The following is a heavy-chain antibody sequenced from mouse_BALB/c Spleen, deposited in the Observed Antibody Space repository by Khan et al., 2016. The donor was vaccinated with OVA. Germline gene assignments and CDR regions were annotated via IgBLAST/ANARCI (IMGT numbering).Heavy chain of an antibody. Sequence: IQLVQSGPELVKPGASVKVSCKASGYSFTDYNMFWVKQSHGKSLEWIGYIDPYNGGTSYTQKFKGKATLTVDKSSSTAFMHLSSLTSEDSAVFYCARTDYYGSSYYFDYWGQGTTLTVSS. V-gene: IGHV1S135*01. D-gene: IGHD1-1*01. CDR2: IDPYNGGT. J-gene: IGHJ2*01. CDR1: GYSFTDYN. CDR3: ARTDYYGSSYYFDY.